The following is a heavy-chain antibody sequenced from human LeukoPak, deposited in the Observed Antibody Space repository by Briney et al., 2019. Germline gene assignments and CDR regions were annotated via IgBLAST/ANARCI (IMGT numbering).Heavy chain of an antibody. V-gene: IGHV3-7*01. J-gene: IGHJ6*02. CDR2: IKQDGSEK. D-gene: IGHD5-12*01. CDR3: AREEVATILYLYYYYGMDV. CDR1: GFTFSSYW. Sequence: GGSLRLSCAASGFTFSSYWMSWVRQPPGKGLEWVANIKQDGSEKYYVDSVKGRFTISRDNAKNSLYLQMNSLRAEDTAVYYCAREEVATILYLYYYYGMDVWGQGTTVTVSS.